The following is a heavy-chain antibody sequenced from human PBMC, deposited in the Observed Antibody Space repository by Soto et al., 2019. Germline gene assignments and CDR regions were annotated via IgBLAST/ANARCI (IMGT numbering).Heavy chain of an antibody. D-gene: IGHD3-9*01. Sequence: ASVKVSCKASGYTVTSYGISWVRQAPGQGLEWMGWISAYNGNTNYAQKLQGRVTMTTDTSTSTAYMELRSLRSDDTAVYYCARYRYFDWSIYYYYYMDVWGKGTTVTVSS. CDR1: GYTVTSYG. CDR2: ISAYNGNT. J-gene: IGHJ6*03. V-gene: IGHV1-18*01. CDR3: ARYRYFDWSIYYYYYMDV.